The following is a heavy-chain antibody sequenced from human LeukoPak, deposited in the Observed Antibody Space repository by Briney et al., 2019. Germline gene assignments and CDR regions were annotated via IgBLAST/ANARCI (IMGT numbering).Heavy chain of an antibody. V-gene: IGHV3-9*01. J-gene: IGHJ5*02. CDR2: ITWNSRVK. Sequence: PGGSLRLSCAASGFTFDNFAMHWVRQAPGKGLEWVSGITWNSRVKTYTPSVKGRFTISRDNSKNTLYLQMNSLRAEDTAVYYWAREPIVVVPAANNWFDPWGQGTLVTVSS. CDR3: AREPIVVVPAANNWFDP. D-gene: IGHD2-2*01. CDR1: GFTFDNFA.